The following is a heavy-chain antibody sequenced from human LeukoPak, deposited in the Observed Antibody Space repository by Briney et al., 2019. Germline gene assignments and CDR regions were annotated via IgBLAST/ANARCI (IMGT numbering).Heavy chain of an antibody. CDR3: GKGDWWYPPPYDY. D-gene: IGHD2-15*01. J-gene: IGHJ4*02. Sequence: GGSLRLSCAASGFTFSNYAMSWVRQAPGKGLEWVSTISYNGGSTYYADSVKGRFTISRDNSKNTLYLQMNSLRADDTAVYYCGKGDWWYPPPYDYWGQGILVTVSS. V-gene: IGHV3-23*01. CDR2: ISYNGGST. CDR1: GFTFSNYA.